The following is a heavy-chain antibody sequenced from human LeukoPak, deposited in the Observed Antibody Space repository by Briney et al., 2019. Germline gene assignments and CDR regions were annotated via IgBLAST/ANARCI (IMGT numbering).Heavy chain of an antibody. J-gene: IGHJ6*02. D-gene: IGHD3-16*01. CDR2: INHNGNVN. Sequence: GGSLRLSCTASGFTFSSYWMNWARQAPGKGLEWVASINHNGNVNYYVDSVKGRFTISRDNAKNSLYLQTSNLRAEDTAVYFCARGGGLDVWGQGATVTVSS. V-gene: IGHV3-7*03. CDR1: GFTFSSYW. CDR3: ARGGGLDV.